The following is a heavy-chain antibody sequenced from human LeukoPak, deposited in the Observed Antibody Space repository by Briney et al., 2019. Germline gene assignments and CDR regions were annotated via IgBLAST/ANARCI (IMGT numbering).Heavy chain of an antibody. J-gene: IGHJ4*02. CDR1: QYTFTGFY. V-gene: IGHV1-2*02. D-gene: IGHD3-9*01. CDR2: INPNSGDT. CDR3: ARDYDILTGYFSPPDY. Sequence: ASVKVSCKTSQYTFTGFYMHWVRQATGQGLEWMGWINPNSGDTKYSQNFQGRVTMSWDTSISTAYMELNRLTSDDTAVYYCARDYDILTGYFSPPDYWGQGTLVTVSS.